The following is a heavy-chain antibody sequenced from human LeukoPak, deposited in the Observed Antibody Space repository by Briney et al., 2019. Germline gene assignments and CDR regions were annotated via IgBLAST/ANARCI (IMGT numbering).Heavy chain of an antibody. CDR2: ISGSGGST. Sequence: GGSLRLSCAASGFTFSSYAMSWVRQAPGKGLEWVSGISGSGGSTYYADSVKGRFTVSRGNSKNTLYLQMNSLRAEDTAVYYCAKGLRYCSSTSCYNGAYYFDYWGQGTLVTVSS. V-gene: IGHV3-23*01. J-gene: IGHJ4*02. CDR1: GFTFSSYA. D-gene: IGHD2-2*02. CDR3: AKGLRYCSSTSCYNGAYYFDY.